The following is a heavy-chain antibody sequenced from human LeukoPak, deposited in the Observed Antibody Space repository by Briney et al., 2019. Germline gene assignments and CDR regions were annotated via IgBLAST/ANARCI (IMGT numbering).Heavy chain of an antibody. J-gene: IGHJ4*02. CDR2: IKPDGSAE. CDR1: GVTFSGNC. V-gene: IGHV3-7*01. D-gene: IGHD6-13*01. CDR3: ARANNSSWHN. Sequence: GGSLRVSCATSGVTFSGNCMIWVRHDPGRGLDWVANIKPDGSAEYYAASVKGRFTVSRDNAENSLYLQMNSLRVEDTAVYYCARANNSSWHNWGQGTLVTVSS.